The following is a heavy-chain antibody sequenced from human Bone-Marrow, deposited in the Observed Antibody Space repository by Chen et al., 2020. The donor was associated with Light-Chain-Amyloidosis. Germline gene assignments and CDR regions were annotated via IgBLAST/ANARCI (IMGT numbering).Heavy chain of an antibody. D-gene: IGHD6-13*01. V-gene: IGHV3-48*01. CDR3: ARDSGESAADDL. J-gene: IGHJ4*02. CDR2: IVGLTDAI. CDR1: GFTFSGYS. Sequence: VRLVESGGGLVQPGGSLRLSCAASGFTFSGYSMNWVGQTPGKGLEWISYIVGLTDAIFYANSVRGRFTISRDNAKRSLYLQMNSLRVEDTAVYYCARDSGESAADDLWGQGTLVTVSP.